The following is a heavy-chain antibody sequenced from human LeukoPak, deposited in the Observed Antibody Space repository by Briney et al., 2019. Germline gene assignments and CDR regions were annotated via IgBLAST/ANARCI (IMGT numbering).Heavy chain of an antibody. J-gene: IGHJ6*03. D-gene: IGHD3-3*01. CDR2: INHSGST. CDR3: ARGGYDFWSGYYRGYYYYYMDV. CDR1: GGSFSGYY. Sequence: SETLSLTCAVYGGSFSGYYWSWIRQPPGKGLEWIGEINHSGSTNYNPSLKSRVTISVDTSKNQFSLKLSSVTAADTAVYYCARGGYDFWSGYYRGYYYYYMDVWGKGTTVTVSS. V-gene: IGHV4-34*01.